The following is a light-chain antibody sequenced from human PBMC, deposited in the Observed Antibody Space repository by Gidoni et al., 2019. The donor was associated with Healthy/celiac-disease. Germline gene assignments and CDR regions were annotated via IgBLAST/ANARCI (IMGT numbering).Light chain of an antibody. J-gene: IGKJ1*01. CDR2: GES. V-gene: IGKV3-20*01. Sequence: EIVLTQSPGTLSLSPGERATLSCRASQSVSSSYLAWYQQKPGQAPRLLIYGESSRATGIQDRFSGSASGTDFTLTISRLEPDDFAVYYCQQYGSSPWTFGQGTKVEIK. CDR3: QQYGSSPWT. CDR1: QSVSSSY.